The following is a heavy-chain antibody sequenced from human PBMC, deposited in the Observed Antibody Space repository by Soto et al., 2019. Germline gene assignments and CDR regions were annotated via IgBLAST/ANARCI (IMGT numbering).Heavy chain of an antibody. J-gene: IGHJ4*02. CDR2: IYYSGST. CDR3: ARDPGPNSFDY. V-gene: IGHV4-59*01. Sequence: SETLSLTCTVSGGSISSYYWSWIRQPPGKGLEWIGYIYYSGSTNYNPSLKSRVTISVDTSKNQFSLKLSSVTAADTAVYYCARDPGPNSFDYWGQGTLVTVSS. CDR1: GGSISSYY.